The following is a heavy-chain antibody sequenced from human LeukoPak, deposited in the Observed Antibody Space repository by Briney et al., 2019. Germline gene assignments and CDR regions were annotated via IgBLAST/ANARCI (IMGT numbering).Heavy chain of an antibody. CDR1: GFTFSTSW. CDR3: TRDRAYSTFDF. D-gene: IGHD4-11*01. V-gene: IGHV3-7*01. J-gene: IGHJ4*02. CDR2: INVDHSSK. Sequence: PGGSLRLSCAASGFTFSTSWMTWVRQAPGKGLERVAIINVDHSSKSYLDSVKGRFTISRDNAKNSLYLQMNNLRAEDTAVYYCTRDRAYSTFDFWGQGTLVAVSS.